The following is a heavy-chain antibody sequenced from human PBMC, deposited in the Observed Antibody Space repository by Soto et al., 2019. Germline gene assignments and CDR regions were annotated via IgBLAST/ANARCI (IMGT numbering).Heavy chain of an antibody. V-gene: IGHV3-11*05. CDR1: GFTFSDYY. Sequence: QVQLVESGGGLVKPGGSLRLSCAASGFTFSDYYMSWIRQAPGKGLEWVSYISSSSSYINYADSVKGRFTISRDNAKNSLYLQMNSLRAEDTAVYYCARVGYYYDSSGYYQPDYWGQGTLVTVSS. CDR2: ISSSSSYI. D-gene: IGHD3-22*01. CDR3: ARVGYYYDSSGYYQPDY. J-gene: IGHJ4*02.